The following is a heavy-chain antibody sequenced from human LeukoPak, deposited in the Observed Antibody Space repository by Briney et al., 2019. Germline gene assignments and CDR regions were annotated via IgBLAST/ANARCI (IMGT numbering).Heavy chain of an antibody. CDR1: GFTFNTYN. V-gene: IGHV3-21*01. CDR3: ARRGYCSSTSCRGRSWFDP. CDR2: ISSSSSYI. D-gene: IGHD2-2*01. J-gene: IGHJ5*02. Sequence: GGSPRLSCAASGFTFNTYNMNWVRQAPGKGLEWVSSISSSSSYIYYADSVKGRFTISRDNAKNSLYLQMNSLRAEDTAVYYCARRGYCSSTSCRGRSWFDPWGQGTLVTVSS.